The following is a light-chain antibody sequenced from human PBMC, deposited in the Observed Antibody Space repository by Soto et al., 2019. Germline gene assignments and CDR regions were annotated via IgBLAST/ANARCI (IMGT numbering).Light chain of an antibody. J-gene: IGKJ4*02. CDR3: QQYKTYGLT. V-gene: IGKV1-5*01. CDR1: QSVGNS. CDR2: DAS. Sequence: DIQMTQSPSTLSASVGDRVSITCRASQSVGNSFAWYQQRPGKAPKLLIFDASTLESGVPSKFSGSGSDTEFTFTISSLQPDDSATYYCQQYKTYGLTFGGGTKVEIK.